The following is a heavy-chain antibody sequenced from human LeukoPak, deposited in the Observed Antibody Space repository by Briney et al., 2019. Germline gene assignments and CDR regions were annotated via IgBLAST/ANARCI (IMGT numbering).Heavy chain of an antibody. D-gene: IGHD6-13*01. CDR1: GFTFSKYA. Sequence: GGSLRLSCAASGFTFSKYAMSWVRQAPGKGLQWVSYISSSGSTIYYADSVKGRFTISRDNAKGSLYLQMNSLRAEDTAVYYCARHGWYSSSWYDLDYWGQGTLVTVSS. J-gene: IGHJ4*02. CDR3: ARHGWYSSSWYDLDY. CDR2: ISSSGSTI. V-gene: IGHV3-48*03.